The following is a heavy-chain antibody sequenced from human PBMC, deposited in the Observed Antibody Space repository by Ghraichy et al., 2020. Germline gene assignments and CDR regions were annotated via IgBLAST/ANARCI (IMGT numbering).Heavy chain of an antibody. V-gene: IGHV4-59*01. CDR3: ARARKLHYYDSSWNAFDI. Sequence: SETLSLTCTVSGGSISSYYWSWIRQPPGKGLEWIGYIYYSGSTNYNPSLKSRVTISVDTSKNQFSLKLSSVTAADTAVYYCARARKLHYYDSSWNAFDIWGQGTMVTVSS. CDR2: IYYSGST. J-gene: IGHJ3*02. CDR1: GGSISSYY. D-gene: IGHD3-22*01.